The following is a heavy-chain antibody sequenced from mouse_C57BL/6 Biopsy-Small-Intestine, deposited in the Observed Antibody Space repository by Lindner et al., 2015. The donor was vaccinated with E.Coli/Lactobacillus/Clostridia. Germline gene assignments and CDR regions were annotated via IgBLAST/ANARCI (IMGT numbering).Heavy chain of an antibody. Sequence: VQLQESGPELVKPGASVKISCKASGYVFSSSWMNWVKQRPGHGLEWIGEILPGSGYTNDKEKFKGKATFTADTSSNTAYMQLSSLTTEDSAIYYCARAYSNWYFDVWGTGTTVTVSS. CDR2: ILPGSGYT. D-gene: IGHD2-5*01. V-gene: IGHV1-9*01. CDR3: ARAYSNWYFDV. CDR1: GYVFSSSW. J-gene: IGHJ1*03.